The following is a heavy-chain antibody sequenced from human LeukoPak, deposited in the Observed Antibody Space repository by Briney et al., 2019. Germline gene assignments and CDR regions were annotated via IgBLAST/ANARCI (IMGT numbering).Heavy chain of an antibody. V-gene: IGHV3-74*01. D-gene: IGHD4-17*01. J-gene: IGHJ3*02. Sequence: PGGSLRLSCAASGFTFSSYWMHWVRQAPGKGLVWVSRINSDGSSTSYADSVKGRFTISRDNAKNTPYLQMNSLRAADTAVYYCARVGYGDYAAFDIWGQGTMVTVSS. CDR3: ARVGYGDYAAFDI. CDR2: INSDGSST. CDR1: GFTFSSYW.